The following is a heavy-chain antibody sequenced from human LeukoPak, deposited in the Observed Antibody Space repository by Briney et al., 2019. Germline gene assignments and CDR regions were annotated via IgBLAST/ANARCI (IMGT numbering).Heavy chain of an antibody. V-gene: IGHV1-69*05. CDR2: IIPIFGTA. J-gene: IGHJ3*02. CDR3: ARLDAFDI. Sequence: GSSVRVSCKGSGGTFRSYAISWVRQAPGQGLEWMGRIIPIFGTANYAHQFQGRVTITTDESTSTAYMELSSLRSEDTAVYYCARLDAFDIWGQGTMVTVSS. CDR1: GGTFRSYA.